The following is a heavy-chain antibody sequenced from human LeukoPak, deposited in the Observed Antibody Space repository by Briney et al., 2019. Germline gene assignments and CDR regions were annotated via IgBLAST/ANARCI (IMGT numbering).Heavy chain of an antibody. J-gene: IGHJ4*02. CDR1: GLTFSSYA. D-gene: IGHD3-22*01. V-gene: IGHV3-30*04. CDR2: ISYDGSNK. Sequence: GGSLRLSCAASGLTFSSYAMHWVRQAPGKGLEWVAIISYDGSNKYYADSVKGRFTISRDNSKNTLYLQMNSLRAEDTAVYYCAGDPDYYDSSGPGSAFDYWGQGTLVTVSS. CDR3: AGDPDYYDSSGPGSAFDY.